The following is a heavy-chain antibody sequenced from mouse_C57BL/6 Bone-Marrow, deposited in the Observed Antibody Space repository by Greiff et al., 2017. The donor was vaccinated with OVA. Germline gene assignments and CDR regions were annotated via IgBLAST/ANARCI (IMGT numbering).Heavy chain of an antibody. CDR1: GYTFTSYG. D-gene: IGHD1-1*01. CDR3: ATDYGSSEGDY. CDR2: IYPRSGNT. Sequence: LVESGAELARPGASVKLSCKASGYTFTSYGISWVKQRTGQGLEWIGEIYPRSGNTYYNEKFKGKATLTADKSSSTAYMELRSLTSEDSAVYFCATDYGSSEGDYWGQGTTLTVSS. V-gene: IGHV1-81*01. J-gene: IGHJ2*01.